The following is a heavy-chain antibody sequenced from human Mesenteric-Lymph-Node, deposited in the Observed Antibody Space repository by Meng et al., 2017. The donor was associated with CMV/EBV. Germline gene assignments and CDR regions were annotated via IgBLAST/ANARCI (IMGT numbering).Heavy chain of an antibody. CDR1: GDSITSHY. CDR2: IYYNGST. D-gene: IGHD2-2*01. CDR3: ASSSTGYYYGMDV. V-gene: IGHV4-59*11. Sequence: QTLSLTCAVSGDSITSHYWSWIRQSPGKGLEWLGYIYYNGSTNYNPSLKSRVTISVDTSKNQFSLKLSSVTAADTAVYYCASSSTGYYYGMDVWGQGTTVTVSS. J-gene: IGHJ6*02.